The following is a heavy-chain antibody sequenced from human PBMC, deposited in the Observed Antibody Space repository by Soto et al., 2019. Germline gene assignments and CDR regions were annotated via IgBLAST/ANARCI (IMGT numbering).Heavy chain of an antibody. V-gene: IGHV3-33*01. Sequence: PSGSMGISCAASGFTFRSYGMHWVRQDPGKGLEWVAVICYDGSNKYYADSVKGRFTISRDNSKNTLYLQMNSLRAEDTAVYYCAREGIAVAARGWELLPGAFDIWGQGTMVTVSS. CDR3: AREGIAVAARGWELLPGAFDI. J-gene: IGHJ3*02. D-gene: IGHD6-19*01. CDR1: GFTFRSYG. CDR2: ICYDGSNK.